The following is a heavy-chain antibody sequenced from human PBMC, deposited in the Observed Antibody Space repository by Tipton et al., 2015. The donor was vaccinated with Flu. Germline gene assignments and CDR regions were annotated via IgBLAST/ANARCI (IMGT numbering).Heavy chain of an antibody. CDR1: GGSFSGYY. J-gene: IGHJ3*02. CDR3: ARGLYSSSWSAFDI. V-gene: IGHV4-34*12. D-gene: IGHD6-13*01. Sequence: TLSLTCAVSGGSFSGYYWGWIRQPPGKGLEWIGSIFHSGSTYYNPSLKSRVTISVDTSKNQFSLRLSSVTAADTAVYYCARGLYSSSWSAFDIWGQGTMVTVSS. CDR2: IFHSGST.